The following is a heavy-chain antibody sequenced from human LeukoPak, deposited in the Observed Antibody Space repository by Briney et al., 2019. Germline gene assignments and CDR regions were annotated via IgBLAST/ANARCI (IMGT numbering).Heavy chain of an antibody. Sequence: GGSLRLSCAASGFTVSSNYMSWVRQAPGKGLEWVSGISWNSGSKGYADSVKDRVTISRDNDKKSLYLQMNSLRPEDTALYYCVKATGDWYFDLWGRGTLVTVSS. J-gene: IGHJ2*01. V-gene: IGHV3-9*01. CDR1: GFTVSSNY. CDR2: ISWNSGSK. CDR3: VKATGDWYFDL. D-gene: IGHD7-27*01.